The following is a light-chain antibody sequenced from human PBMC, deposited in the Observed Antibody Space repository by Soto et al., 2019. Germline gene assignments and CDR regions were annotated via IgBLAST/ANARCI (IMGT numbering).Light chain of an antibody. CDR1: QSVSNNY. J-gene: IGKJ1*01. V-gene: IGKV3-20*01. CDR3: QQYGSSGT. Sequence: EIALTQSPGNLSLSPGARSTLSGRATQSVSNNYLAWYQQKPGQATRLLIYGASNRATGIPDRFCGSGSGTDFTLTISRLEPEDFAVYYCQQYGSSGTFGQGTKVDIK. CDR2: GAS.